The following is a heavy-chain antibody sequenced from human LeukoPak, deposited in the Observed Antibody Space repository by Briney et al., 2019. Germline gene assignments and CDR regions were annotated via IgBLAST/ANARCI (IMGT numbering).Heavy chain of an antibody. D-gene: IGHD4-17*01. CDR1: GFTFSSYS. J-gene: IGHJ4*02. CDR3: ARDLATVRGRGVGY. CDR2: ISSGSSYI. V-gene: IGHV3-21*01. Sequence: PGGSLRLSCAASGFTFSSYSMNWVRQAPGKGLEWVSSISSGSSYIYYADSVKGRFTISRDNAKNSLYLQMNSLRAEDTAVYYCARDLATVRGRGVGYWGQGTLVTVSS.